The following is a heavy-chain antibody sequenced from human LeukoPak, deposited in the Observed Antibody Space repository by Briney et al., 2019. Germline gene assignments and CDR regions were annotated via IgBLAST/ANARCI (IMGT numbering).Heavy chain of an antibody. J-gene: IGHJ4*02. CDR3: ARDSAIFGVVTTHYHFDY. CDR1: GFTFSNYW. V-gene: IGHV3-7*01. Sequence: GGSLRLSCAASGFTFSNYWMSWVRQAPGKGLEWVANIKQDGSEKYYVDSVKGRFTISRDNAKNSLYLQMNSLRAEDTAVYYCARDSAIFGVVTTHYHFDYWGQGTLVTVSS. CDR2: IKQDGSEK. D-gene: IGHD3-3*01.